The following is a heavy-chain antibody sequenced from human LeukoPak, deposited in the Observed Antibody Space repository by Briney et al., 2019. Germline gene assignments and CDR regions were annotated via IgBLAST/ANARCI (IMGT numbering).Heavy chain of an antibody. CDR1: GYTFTGYY. J-gene: IGHJ5*02. D-gene: IGHD2-15*01. Sequence: ASVKGSCTASGYTFTGYYMHWVRQARGQGREWRGWINPNSGGTNYAQKFQGRVTMTRETSISTAYMELSRLRSDDTAVYYCAEGAAWFDPWGQGTLVTVSP. CDR2: INPNSGGT. CDR3: AEGAAWFDP. V-gene: IGHV1-2*02.